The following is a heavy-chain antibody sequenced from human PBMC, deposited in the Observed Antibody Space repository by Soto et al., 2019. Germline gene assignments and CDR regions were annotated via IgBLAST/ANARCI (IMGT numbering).Heavy chain of an antibody. J-gene: IGHJ4*02. CDR1: GFTVSSNY. CDR2: IYFGNTT. Sequence: EVQLVESGGGLVQPGGSLRLSCAASGFTVSSNYMTWVRQAPGKGLEWVSVIYFGNTTYYADSVKGRFTISRDNSKNTLYLQMHSLRAEDTAVYYCARAEGYGDYWGRWGQGTLVTVSS. D-gene: IGHD4-17*01. V-gene: IGHV3-66*01. CDR3: ARAEGYGDYWGR.